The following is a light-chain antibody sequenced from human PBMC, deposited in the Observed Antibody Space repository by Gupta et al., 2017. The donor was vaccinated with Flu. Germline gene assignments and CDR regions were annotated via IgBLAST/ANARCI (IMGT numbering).Light chain of an antibody. CDR1: QGVGTF. V-gene: IGKV3-11*01. J-gene: IGKJ4*01. Sequence: DTVLTQHPATLPLSPGERATLSCRASQGVGTFLAWYQQRPGQAPRLLIYDASNRATGIPPRFSGSGSGTDFTLTISSMRPEDFAVYYCQQRLDWPLTFGGGTKVEIK. CDR3: QQRLDWPLT. CDR2: DAS.